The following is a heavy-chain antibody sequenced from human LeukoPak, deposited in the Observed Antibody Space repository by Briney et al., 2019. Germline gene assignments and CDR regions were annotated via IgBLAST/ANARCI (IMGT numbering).Heavy chain of an antibody. D-gene: IGHD6-13*01. CDR3: ARLYSSSWYITD. V-gene: IGHV4-31*03. J-gene: IGHJ4*02. Sequence: SETLSLTCTVSGGSISSGGYYWSWIRQHPGKGLEWIGYIYYSGSTYYNPSLKSRVTISVDTSKNQFSLKLSSVTAADTAVYYCARLYSSSWYITDWGQGTLVTVSS. CDR2: IYYSGST. CDR1: GGSISSGGYY.